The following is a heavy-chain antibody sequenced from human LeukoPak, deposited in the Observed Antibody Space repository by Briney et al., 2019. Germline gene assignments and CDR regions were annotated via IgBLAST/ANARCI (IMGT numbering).Heavy chain of an antibody. CDR2: IIPIFGTA. Sequence: GSSVKVPCKASGGTFSSYAISWVRQAPGQGLEWMGGIIPIFGTANYAQKFQGRVTITADKSTSTAYMELSSLRSEDTAVYYCARSSIIAAAGPYYFDYWGQGTLVTVSS. CDR1: GGTFSSYA. J-gene: IGHJ4*02. CDR3: ARSSIIAAAGPYYFDY. V-gene: IGHV1-69*06. D-gene: IGHD6-13*01.